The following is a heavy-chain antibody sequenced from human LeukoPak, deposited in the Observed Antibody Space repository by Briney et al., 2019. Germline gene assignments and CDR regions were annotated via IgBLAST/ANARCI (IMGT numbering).Heavy chain of an antibody. D-gene: IGHD2-2*01. CDR3: HIVVPAAMAASAYDY. V-gene: IGHV1-8*02. CDR1: GGTFSSYA. CDR2: MNPNSGNT. J-gene: IGHJ4*02. Sequence: VASVKVSCKASGGTFSSYAINWVRQATGQGLEWMGWMNPNSGNTGYAQKFQGRVTMTRNTSISTAYMELSSLRSEDTAVYYCHIVVPAAMAASAYDYWGQGTLVTVSS.